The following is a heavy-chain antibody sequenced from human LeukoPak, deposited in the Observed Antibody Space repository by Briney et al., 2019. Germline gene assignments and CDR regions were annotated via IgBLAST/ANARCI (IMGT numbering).Heavy chain of an antibody. CDR3: AKGYFVRGFDF. V-gene: IGHV3-9*01. D-gene: IGHD3-9*01. CDR1: GFTFDEYA. Sequence: PGRSLRLSCAASGFTFDEYAMHWVRQAPGKGLEWVSGISWNSGSIGYADSVKGRFTISRDNAKNSLYLHINSLRAEETALYYCAKGYFVRGFDFWGQGTLVTVSS. CDR2: ISWNSGSI. J-gene: IGHJ4*02.